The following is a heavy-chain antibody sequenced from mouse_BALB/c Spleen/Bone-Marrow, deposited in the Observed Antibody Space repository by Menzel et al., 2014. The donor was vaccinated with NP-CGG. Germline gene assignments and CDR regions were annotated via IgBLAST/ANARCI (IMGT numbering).Heavy chain of an antibody. J-gene: IGHJ3*01. D-gene: IGHD2-4*01. CDR1: GCNIKDTY. CDR3: ARGDYGAFAY. CDR2: IDPANGNT. V-gene: IGHV14-3*02. Sequence: VQLQQSGAELVKPGASVKLSCTASGCNIKDTYMHWVKQRPEQGLKWIARIDPANGNTKYDPKFQGKATITADTSSNTAYLQLSSLTSEDTAVYYCARGDYGAFAYWGQGTLVTVSA.